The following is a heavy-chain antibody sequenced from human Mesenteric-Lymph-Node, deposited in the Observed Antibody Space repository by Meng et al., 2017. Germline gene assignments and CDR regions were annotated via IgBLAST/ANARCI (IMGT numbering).Heavy chain of an antibody. CDR2: IYYSGST. J-gene: IGHJ4*02. CDR3: ATHNDDYSLDY. D-gene: IGHD4-11*01. V-gene: IGHV4-30-4*01. CDR1: GGSISSGDSY. Sequence: QVQLQESGPGLLKPSPTLSLTCSVSGGSISSGDSYWSWIRQPPGKGLEWIGYIYYSGSTYYNPSLRSRITISVDTSKNQFSLRLRSVTAADTAVYYCATHNDDYSLDYWGQGTLVTVSS.